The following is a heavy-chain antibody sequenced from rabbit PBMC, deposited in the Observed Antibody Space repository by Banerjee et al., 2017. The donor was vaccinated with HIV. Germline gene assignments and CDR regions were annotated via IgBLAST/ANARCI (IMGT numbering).Heavy chain of an antibody. D-gene: IGHD6-1*01. J-gene: IGHJ6*01. CDR3: ARDIAYGYVGYTYATTRLDL. CDR2: IEPVFGGT. CDR1: GFDFGSYY. Sequence: QLKESGGGLVQPGGSLKLSCKASGFDFGSYYMSWVRQAPGKGLEWIGCIEPVFGGTYYASWMNGRFTISSHNAQNTLYLQLSGLTAADTATYFCARDIAYGYVGYTYATTRLDLWGPGTLVTVS. V-gene: IGHV1S7*01.